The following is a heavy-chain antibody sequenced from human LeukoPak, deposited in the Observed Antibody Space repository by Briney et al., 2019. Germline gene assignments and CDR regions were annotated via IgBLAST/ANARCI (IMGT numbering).Heavy chain of an antibody. Sequence: GGSLRLSCAASGFTFSSYWMNWARQAPGKGLEWVASINHNGNANYYVDSVKGRFTISRDNTKNSLYLQMSNLRAEDTAVYSCARGGGLDVWGQGATVTVSS. CDR2: INHNGNAN. CDR3: ARGGGLDV. V-gene: IGHV3-7*03. J-gene: IGHJ6*02. CDR1: GFTFSSYW. D-gene: IGHD3-16*01.